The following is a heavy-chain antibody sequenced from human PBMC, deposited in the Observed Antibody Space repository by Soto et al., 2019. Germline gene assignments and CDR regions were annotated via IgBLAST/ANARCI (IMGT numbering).Heavy chain of an antibody. CDR2: INAGNGNT. J-gene: IGHJ3*02. Sequence: QVQLVQSGAEEKKPGASVKVSCKASGYIFTSYVMHWVRQAPGQRLEWMGWINAGNGNTKYSQKFQGRVTITRDTSESTAYMERSSLRSEDTAVYYCARDLAFDIWGQGTMVTVSS. V-gene: IGHV1-3*05. CDR3: ARDLAFDI. CDR1: GYIFTSYV.